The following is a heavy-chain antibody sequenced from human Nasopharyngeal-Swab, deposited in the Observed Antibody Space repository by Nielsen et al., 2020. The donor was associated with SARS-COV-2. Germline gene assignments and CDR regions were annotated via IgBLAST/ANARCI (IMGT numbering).Heavy chain of an antibody. Sequence: ASVKVSCKASGYTFTSYAMHWVRQAPGQRLEWMGWINAGNGNTKYSQKFQGRVTITRDTSVSTAYMELSSLRSEDTAVYYCARERVVGARGFDYWGQGTLVTVSS. V-gene: IGHV1-3*01. D-gene: IGHD1-26*01. CDR2: INAGNGNT. CDR1: GYTFTSYA. CDR3: ARERVVGARGFDY. J-gene: IGHJ4*02.